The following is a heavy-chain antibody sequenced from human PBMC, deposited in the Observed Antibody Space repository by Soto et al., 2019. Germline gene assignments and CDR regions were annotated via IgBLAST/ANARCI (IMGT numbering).Heavy chain of an antibody. D-gene: IGHD2-2*01. Sequence: SDTLSLTYALSVGSISSGRYSWSWIRQPPGKGLEWIGYIYHSGSTYYNPSLKSRVTISVDRSKNQFSLKLSSVTAADTAVYYCARVPGRWGQGTLVTVYS. V-gene: IGHV4-30-2*01. CDR2: IYHSGST. CDR3: ARVPGR. J-gene: IGHJ4*02. CDR1: VGSISSGRYS.